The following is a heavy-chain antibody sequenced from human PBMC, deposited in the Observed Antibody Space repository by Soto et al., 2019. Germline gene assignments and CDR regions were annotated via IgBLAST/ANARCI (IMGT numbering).Heavy chain of an antibody. Sequence: QVQLVESGGGVVQPGRSLRLSCVASGFTFSSYGMHWVRQAPGKGLEWVAIISYDGSNTYYADSVKGRFTISRDNSKNTXYGXMNSLRAEDTSVYYCAKEGGLSGSYYISSSYYFDYWGQGTLVTVSS. CDR3: AKEGGLSGSYYISSSYYFDY. CDR2: ISYDGSNT. CDR1: GFTFSSYG. D-gene: IGHD1-26*01. J-gene: IGHJ4*02. V-gene: IGHV3-30*18.